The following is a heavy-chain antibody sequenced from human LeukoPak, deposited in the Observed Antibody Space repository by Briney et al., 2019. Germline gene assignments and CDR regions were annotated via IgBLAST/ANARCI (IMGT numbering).Heavy chain of an antibody. CDR3: ARDGREVPTKYSYYYYTDV. Sequence: GGSLRLSCAGSGFTFSSYEMNWVRQAPGKGLDGVTYISIGGSNKYYADSVKGRFTISRDNAKNSLYLQMNSLRAEDTALYYCARDGREVPTKYSYYYYTDVCGKATTVTLSS. J-gene: IGHJ6*03. D-gene: IGHD4/OR15-4a*01. V-gene: IGHV3-48*03. CDR2: ISIGGSNK. CDR1: GFTFSSYE.